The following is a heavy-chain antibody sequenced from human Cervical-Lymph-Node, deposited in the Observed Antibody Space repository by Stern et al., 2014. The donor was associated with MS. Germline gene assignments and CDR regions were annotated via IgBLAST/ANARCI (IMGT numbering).Heavy chain of an antibody. V-gene: IGHV3-9*01. CDR3: ARIKVIVGAPFDY. J-gene: IGHJ4*02. CDR1: GFTFDDYA. CDR2: ISWNSGGI. Sequence: EVQLVESGGGLVQPGRSLRLSCAASGFTFDDYAMHWVRQAPGKGLEWVSGISWNSGGIGYADSVKGRFTISRDNAKNSLYMQMNSLRTEDTALYYCARIKVIVGAPFDYWGQGTLVTVSS. D-gene: IGHD1-26*01.